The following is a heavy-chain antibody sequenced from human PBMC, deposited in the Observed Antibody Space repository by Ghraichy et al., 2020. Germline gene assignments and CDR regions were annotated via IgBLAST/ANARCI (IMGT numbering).Heavy chain of an antibody. Sequence: SETLSLTCTVSGGSISSSSYYWGWIRQPPGKGLEWIGSIYYGGSTYYNPSLKSRVTISVDTSKNQFSLKLSSVTAADTAVYYCAGMTTVTTVFDYWGQGTLVTVSS. CDR2: IYYGGST. V-gene: IGHV4-39*01. CDR3: AGMTTVTTVFDY. J-gene: IGHJ4*02. D-gene: IGHD4-17*01. CDR1: GGSISSSSYY.